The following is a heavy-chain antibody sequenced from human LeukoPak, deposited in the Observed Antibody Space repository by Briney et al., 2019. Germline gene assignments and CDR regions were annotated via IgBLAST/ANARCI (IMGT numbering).Heavy chain of an antibody. Sequence: SETLSLTCAVYGGSFSGYYWSWIRQPPGKGLEWIGEINHSGSTNYNPSLKSRVTISVDTSKNQFSLKLSSVTAADTTVYYCARRSLSYSSSWSTYYYYYMDVWGKGTTVTVSS. CDR2: INHSGST. J-gene: IGHJ6*03. D-gene: IGHD6-13*01. CDR1: GGSFSGYY. CDR3: ARRSLSYSSSWSTYYYYYMDV. V-gene: IGHV4-34*01.